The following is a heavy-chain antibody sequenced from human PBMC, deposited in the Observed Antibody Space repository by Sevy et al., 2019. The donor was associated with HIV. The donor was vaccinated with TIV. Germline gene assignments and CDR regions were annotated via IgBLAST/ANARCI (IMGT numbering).Heavy chain of an antibody. Sequence: SETLSLTCAVYGGSFSGYYWSWIRQPPGKGLEWIGEINHSGSTNYNPSLKSRVTISVDTSKNQFSLKLSSVTAADTAVYYGARGSRGRITMIVVVRPFDYWGQGPLVTVSS. CDR1: GGSFSGYY. CDR3: ARGSRGRITMIVVVRPFDY. D-gene: IGHD3-22*01. J-gene: IGHJ4*02. CDR2: INHSGST. V-gene: IGHV4-34*01.